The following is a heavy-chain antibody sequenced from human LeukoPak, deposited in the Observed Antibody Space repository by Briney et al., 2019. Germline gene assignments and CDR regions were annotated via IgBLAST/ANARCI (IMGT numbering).Heavy chain of an antibody. Sequence: SGTLSLTCAVSGGSISSSHWWSWVRQPPGKGLEWIGEIYHSGSTNYNPSLKSRITISVDMSKNQFSLKLSSVTAADTAVYYCARERSGSEIFARSFDIWGQGTMVTVSS. V-gene: IGHV4-4*02. CDR2: IYHSGST. J-gene: IGHJ3*02. D-gene: IGHD3-3*01. CDR1: GGSISSSHW. CDR3: ARERSGSEIFARSFDI.